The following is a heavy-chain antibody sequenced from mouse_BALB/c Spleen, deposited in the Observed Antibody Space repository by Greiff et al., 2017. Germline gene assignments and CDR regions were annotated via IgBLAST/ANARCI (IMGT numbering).Heavy chain of an antibody. V-gene: IGHV1-5*01. Sequence: EVQLQQSGTVLARPGASVKMSCKASGYSFTSYWMHWVKQRPGQGLEWIGAIYPGNSDTSYNQKFKGKAKLTAVTSASTAYMELSSLTNEDSAVYYCSQAYGNYYAMDYWGQGTSVTVSA. D-gene: IGHD2-1*01. J-gene: IGHJ4*01. CDR3: SQAYGNYYAMDY. CDR2: IYPGNSDT. CDR1: GYSFTSYW.